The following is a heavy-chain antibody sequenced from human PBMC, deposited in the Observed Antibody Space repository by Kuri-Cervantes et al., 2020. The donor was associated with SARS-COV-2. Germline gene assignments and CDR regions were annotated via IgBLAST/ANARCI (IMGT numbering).Heavy chain of an antibody. J-gene: IGHJ5*02. V-gene: IGHV4-34*01. CDR2: TNHSGST. CDR1: GGSFSGYY. Sequence: SETLSFTCAVYGGSFSGYYWSWIRQPPGKGLEWIGETNHSGSTNYNPSLKSRVTISVDTSKNQFSLKLSSVTAADTAVYYCARGLYYYDSSGPWGQGTLVTVSS. D-gene: IGHD3-22*01. CDR3: ARGLYYYDSSGP.